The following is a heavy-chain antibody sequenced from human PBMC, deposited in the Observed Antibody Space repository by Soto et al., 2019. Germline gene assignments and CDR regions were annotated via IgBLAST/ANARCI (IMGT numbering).Heavy chain of an antibody. CDR1: GFTVSSNY. CDR3: AREAFYSSSSGYNWFDP. CDR2: IYIGGTT. D-gene: IGHD6-6*01. V-gene: IGHV3-66*01. Sequence: GGSLRLSCAASGFTVSSNYMTWVRQAPGKGLEWVSTIYIGGTTKYAESGMGRFTISRDISMNTVYLQMNNLMAEDTAIYYCAREAFYSSSSGYNWFDPWGQGALVTVSS. J-gene: IGHJ5*02.